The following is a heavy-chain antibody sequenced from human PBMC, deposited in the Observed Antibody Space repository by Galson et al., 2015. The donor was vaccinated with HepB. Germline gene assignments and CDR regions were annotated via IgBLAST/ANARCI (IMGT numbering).Heavy chain of an antibody. D-gene: IGHD3-22*01. Sequence: SLRLSCAASGFSFSSYGMHWVRQAPGKGLEWVAVISYDGSHKYYADSVRGRLIISRDSSKNTLYLQMNSLRTDDTAVYYCARSNTDSSGYYNYFDYWGQGTPVTVSS. CDR1: GFSFSSYG. CDR3: ARSNTDSSGYYNYFDY. J-gene: IGHJ4*02. CDR2: ISYDGSHK. V-gene: IGHV3-30*03.